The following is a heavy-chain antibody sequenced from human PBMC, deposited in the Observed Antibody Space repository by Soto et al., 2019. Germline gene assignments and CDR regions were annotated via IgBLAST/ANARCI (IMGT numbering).Heavy chain of an antibody. V-gene: IGHV3-9*01. CDR2: ISWNSETT. J-gene: IGHJ4*02. CDR3: AKDPGGDLFRGEILYNFEY. D-gene: IGHD3-10*01. CDR1: GFTFDDYA. Sequence: EVQLVESGGGLVQPGRSLRLSCAASGFTFDDYAMHWVRQAPGKGLEWVSSISWNSETTGYADSVKGRFTISRDNAKNYLYMQMNSLRFEDTALYYCAKDPGGDLFRGEILYNFEYWGQGTLVNVSS.